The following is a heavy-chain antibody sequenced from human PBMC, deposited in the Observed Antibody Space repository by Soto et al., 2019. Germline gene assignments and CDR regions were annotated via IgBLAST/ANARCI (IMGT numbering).Heavy chain of an antibody. CDR2: IYYSGST. CDR3: ASLKFPGRAAAGMGGDAFDI. CDR1: GGSISSYY. Sequence: QVQLQESGPGLVKPSETLSLTCTVSGGSISSYYWSWIRQPPGKGLEWIGYIYYSGSTNYNPSLKSRVTISVDTSKNQFSLKLSSVTAADTAVYYCASLKFPGRAAAGMGGDAFDIWGQGTMVTVSS. V-gene: IGHV4-59*01. D-gene: IGHD6-13*01. J-gene: IGHJ3*02.